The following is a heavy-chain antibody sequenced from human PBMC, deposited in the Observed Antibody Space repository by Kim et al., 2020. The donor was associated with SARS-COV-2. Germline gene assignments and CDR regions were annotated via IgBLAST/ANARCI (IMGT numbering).Heavy chain of an antibody. V-gene: IGHV3-23*01. Sequence: SVKGRFTISRDNSENTLYLQMNSLRAEDTAIYYCARRSQERQWLAYYFDYWGQGTLVTVSS. D-gene: IGHD6-19*01. CDR3: ARRSQERQWLAYYFDY. J-gene: IGHJ4*02.